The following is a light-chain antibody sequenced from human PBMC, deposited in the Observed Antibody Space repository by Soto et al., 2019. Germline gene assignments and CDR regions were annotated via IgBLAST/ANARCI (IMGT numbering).Light chain of an antibody. V-gene: IGLV2-14*01. Sequence: QSALTQPASLSGTPGQSITISCTGTSSDIGAYDYVSWFQQHPGKAPKLMISEVNNRPSGVSNRFSGSKSGNTAYLPISGLQVEDEAEYFCFSFTTTGTHVFGTGTKVTV. J-gene: IGLJ1*01. CDR2: EVN. CDR1: SSDIGAYDY. CDR3: FSFTTTGTHV.